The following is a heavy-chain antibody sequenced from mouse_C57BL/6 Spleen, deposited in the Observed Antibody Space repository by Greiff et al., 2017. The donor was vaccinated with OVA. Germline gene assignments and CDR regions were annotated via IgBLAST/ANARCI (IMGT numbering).Heavy chain of an antibody. Sequence: EVQLQQSGPELVKPGASVKISCKASGYTFTDYYMNWVKQSHGKSLEWIGDINPNNGGTSYNQKFKGKATLTVDKSSSTAYMELRSLTSEDSAVYYCARSHTTVVATGAYWGQGTLVTVSA. V-gene: IGHV1-26*01. J-gene: IGHJ3*01. CDR2: INPNNGGT. D-gene: IGHD1-1*01. CDR3: ARSHTTVVATGAY. CDR1: GYTFTDYY.